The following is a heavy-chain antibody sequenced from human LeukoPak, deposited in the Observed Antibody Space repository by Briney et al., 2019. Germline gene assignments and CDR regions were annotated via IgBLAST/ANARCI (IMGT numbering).Heavy chain of an antibody. J-gene: IGHJ4*02. CDR3: ARLPASDYYFDY. CDR1: GGSISSYY. V-gene: IGHV4-59*01. CDR2: IYYSGST. Sequence: SETLSLTCTVSGGSISSYYWSWIRQPPGKGLEWVGYIYYSGSTNYNPSLKSRVTISVDTSKNQFSLKLSSVTAADTAVYYCARLPASDYYFDYWGQGTLVTVSS.